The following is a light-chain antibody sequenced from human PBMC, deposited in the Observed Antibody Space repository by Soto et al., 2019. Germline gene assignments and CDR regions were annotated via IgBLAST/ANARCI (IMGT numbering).Light chain of an antibody. CDR3: QQYGISLRT. CDR1: QSVSSSY. J-gene: IGKJ5*01. CDR2: GAS. V-gene: IGKV3-20*01. Sequence: EIVVTKTPGTLSLYPWERATLSCMASQSVSSSYLAWYQQKPGQAPRPLIYGASSRATGIPDRFSGSGSGTDFTLTISRLEPEDFAVYYCQQYGISLRTFGQGTRLEI.